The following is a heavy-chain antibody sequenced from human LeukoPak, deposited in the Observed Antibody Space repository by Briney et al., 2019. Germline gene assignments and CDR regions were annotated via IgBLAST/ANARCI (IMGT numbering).Heavy chain of an antibody. CDR3: AKDDGAYCGGDCYSGAFDI. Sequence: GGSLRLSCAASGLTFSSYAMIWVRQAPGKGLEGVSAISGSGGSTYYADSVKGRFTISRDNSKNTLYLQMNSLRAEDTAVYYCAKDDGAYCGGDCYSGAFDIWGQGTMVTVSS. V-gene: IGHV3-23*01. D-gene: IGHD2-21*02. CDR2: ISGSGGST. CDR1: GLTFSSYA. J-gene: IGHJ3*02.